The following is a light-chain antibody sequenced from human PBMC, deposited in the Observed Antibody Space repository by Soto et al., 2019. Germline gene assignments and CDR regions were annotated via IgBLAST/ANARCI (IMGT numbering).Light chain of an antibody. CDR2: GAS. Sequence: EIVMTQSPATLSVSPGERATLSCRASQSVSSNLAWYQQKPGQAPRLLICGASTRATGIPARFSGSGSGTELSLAISGLRSGGFGGCYGQQYNSWRLTFGGGTKVESK. J-gene: IGKJ4*01. V-gene: IGKV3-15*01. CDR3: QQYNSWRLT. CDR1: QSVSSN.